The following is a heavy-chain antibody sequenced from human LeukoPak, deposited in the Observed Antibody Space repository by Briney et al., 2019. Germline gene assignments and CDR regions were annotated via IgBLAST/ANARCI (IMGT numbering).Heavy chain of an antibody. CDR2: IHYRGNT. CDR3: VRPKLNWKDSRWFDP. CDR1: GGSFDKTNSY. J-gene: IGHJ5*02. D-gene: IGHD1-1*01. Sequence: SETLSLTCTVSGGSFDKTNSYWGWIRQIPGKGLEWIVTIHYRGNTYYNPSLKSRVSISVDTSKNQVSLKLTSVTAADTAVYYCVRPKLNWKDSRWFDPWGQGTLVTVSS. V-gene: IGHV4-39*01.